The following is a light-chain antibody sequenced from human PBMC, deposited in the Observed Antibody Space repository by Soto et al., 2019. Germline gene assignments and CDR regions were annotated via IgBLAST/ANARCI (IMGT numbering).Light chain of an antibody. J-gene: IGKJ3*01. CDR3: QQYTKWPR. V-gene: IGKV3-15*01. CDR2: GAS. Sequence: EIVITQSPATLSVSPGERATLSFRASQSVGSNLAWYQQKPGQAPRLLIYGASTRANGIPARFSGTGSGTEFTLTISSLQSDDFALYYCQQYTKWPRFGPGTKVDI. CDR1: QSVGSN.